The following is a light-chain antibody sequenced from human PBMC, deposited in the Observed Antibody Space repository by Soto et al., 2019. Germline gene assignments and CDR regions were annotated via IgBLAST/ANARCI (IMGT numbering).Light chain of an antibody. V-gene: IGKV3-20*01. CDR3: QKFSSYPLN. J-gene: IGKJ4*01. Sequence: EIVLTQSPATLSLSPGEIGTLSCRASESVTNYLAWYQQKPGQAPRLLIYDASSRATGIPDRFSGGGSGTDFTLTISRLEPEDFAVYYCQKFSSYPLNFGGGTKVDIK. CDR2: DAS. CDR1: ESVTNY.